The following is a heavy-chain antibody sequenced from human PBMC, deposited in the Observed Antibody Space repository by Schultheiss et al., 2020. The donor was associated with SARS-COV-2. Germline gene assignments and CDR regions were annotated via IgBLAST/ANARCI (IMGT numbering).Heavy chain of an antibody. D-gene: IGHD3-9*01. Sequence: LRLSCAASGFTFSDYYMSWIRQPPGKGLEWFGEIYHSGSTNYNPSLKSRVTISVDTSKNQFSLKLSSVTAADTAVYYCARDRSDILTGYYLDYWGQGTLVTVSS. CDR2: IYHSGST. J-gene: IGHJ4*02. V-gene: IGHV4-34*09. CDR1: GFTFSDYY. CDR3: ARDRSDILTGYYLDY.